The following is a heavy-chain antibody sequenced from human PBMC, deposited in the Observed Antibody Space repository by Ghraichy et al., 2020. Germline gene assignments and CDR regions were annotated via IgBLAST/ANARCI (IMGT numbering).Heavy chain of an antibody. CDR3: AREGVQADYYGSGSPNNWFDP. D-gene: IGHD3-10*01. V-gene: IGHV4-39*07. J-gene: IGHJ5*02. CDR2: IYYSGST. Sequence: SETLSLTCTVSGGSISSSSYYWGWIRQPPGKGLEWIGSIYYSGSTYYNPSLKSRVTISVDTSKNQFSLKLSSVTAADTAVYYCAREGVQADYYGSGSPNNWFDPWGQGTLVTVSS. CDR1: GGSISSSSYY.